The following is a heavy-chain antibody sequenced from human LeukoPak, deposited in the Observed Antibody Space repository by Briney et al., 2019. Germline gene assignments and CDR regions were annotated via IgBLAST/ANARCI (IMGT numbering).Heavy chain of an antibody. J-gene: IGHJ4*02. V-gene: IGHV4-38-2*02. CDR2: IYHSGNT. D-gene: IGHD4-17*01. CDR3: ARAGYGDSDFDY. Sequence: SETLSLTCTVSGYSISSGYYWGWIRQSPGKGLEWIGSIYHSGNTYYNPSLKSRVTISVDTSKNQFSLKLNSVTAADTAVYYCARAGYGDSDFDYWGQGTLVTVSS. CDR1: GYSISSGYY.